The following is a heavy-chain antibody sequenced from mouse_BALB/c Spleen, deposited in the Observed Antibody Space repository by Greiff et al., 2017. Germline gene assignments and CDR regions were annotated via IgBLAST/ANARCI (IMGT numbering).Heavy chain of an antibody. V-gene: IGHV5-4*02. J-gene: IGHJ3*01. CDR1: GFTFTDYY. CDR3: ARAVPPYYDDDGGGFAY. CDR2: ISDGGSYT. D-gene: IGHD2-4*01. Sequence: EVQLVESGGGLVKPGGSLKLSCAASGFTFTDYYMYWVRQTPEKRLEWVATISDGGSYTYYPDSVKGRFTISRDNAKNNLYLQMSSLKSEDTAMYYCARAVPPYYDDDGGGFAYWGQGTLVTVSA.